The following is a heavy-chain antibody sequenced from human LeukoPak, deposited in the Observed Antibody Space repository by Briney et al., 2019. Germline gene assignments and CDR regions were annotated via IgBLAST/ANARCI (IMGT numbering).Heavy chain of an antibody. V-gene: IGHV3-21*01. CDR1: GFTFSSSA. Sequence: GGSLRLSCAASGFTFSSSAMSWVRQAPGKGLEWVSSISSSSSYIYYADSVKGRFTISRDNAKNSLYLQMNSLRAEDTAVYYCARSGYSYGLDAFDIWGQGTMVTVSS. J-gene: IGHJ3*02. CDR2: ISSSSSYI. D-gene: IGHD5-18*01. CDR3: ARSGYSYGLDAFDI.